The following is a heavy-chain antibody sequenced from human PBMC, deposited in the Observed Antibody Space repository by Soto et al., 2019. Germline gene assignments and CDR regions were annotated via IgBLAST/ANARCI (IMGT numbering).Heavy chain of an antibody. CDR3: ARRKGDCSSTSCYYYYYYYMDV. CDR1: GFTFSDYY. Sequence: GGSLRLSCAASGFTFSDYYMSWIRQAPGKGLEWVSYISSSGSTMYYADSVKGRFTISRDNAKNSLYLQMNSLRAEDTAVYYCARRKGDCSSTSCYYYYYYYMDVWGKGTTVTVSS. J-gene: IGHJ6*03. CDR2: ISSSGSTM. D-gene: IGHD2-2*01. V-gene: IGHV3-11*01.